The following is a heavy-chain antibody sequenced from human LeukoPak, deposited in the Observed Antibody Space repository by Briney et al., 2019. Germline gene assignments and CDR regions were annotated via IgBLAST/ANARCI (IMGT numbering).Heavy chain of an antibody. V-gene: IGHV1-18*04. J-gene: IGHJ4*02. CDR3: ARGPGIAVAGVFDY. Sequence: ASVKVSGKASGYTFTSYGINWVRQAPGQGLEWLGWISGYTGHTNYVQKIQGRVTMTTDTSTNTAYMELRSLRSDDTAVYYCARGPGIAVAGVFDYWGQGSLVTVSS. CDR1: GYTFTSYG. CDR2: ISGYTGHT. D-gene: IGHD6-19*01.